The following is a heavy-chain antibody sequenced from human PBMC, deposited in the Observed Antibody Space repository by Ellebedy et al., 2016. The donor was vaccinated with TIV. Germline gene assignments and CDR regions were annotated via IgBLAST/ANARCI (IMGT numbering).Heavy chain of an antibody. Sequence: SETLSLXXAVYGGSFSGYYWSWIRQPPGKGLEWIGEINHSGSTNYNPSLKSRVTISVDTSKNQFSLKLSSVTAADTAVYYCARLTYCSSTSCYLSHPRGYFDYWGQGTLVTVSS. CDR1: GGSFSGYY. CDR3: ARLTYCSSTSCYLSHPRGYFDY. J-gene: IGHJ4*02. V-gene: IGHV4-34*01. D-gene: IGHD2-2*01. CDR2: INHSGST.